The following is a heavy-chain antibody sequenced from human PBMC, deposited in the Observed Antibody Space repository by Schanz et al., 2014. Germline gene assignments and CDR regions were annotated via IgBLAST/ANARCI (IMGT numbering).Heavy chain of an antibody. CDR2: VSHDGFTK. V-gene: IGHV3-30*04. Sequence: QVQLEESGGGVVQPGGSLRLSCVASGFSFSGFAVHWVRQAPGKGLEWVSIVSHDGFTKHYADSVRGRFTLSRDNSRKTLYLQMNSLRADDTAVYYCAKDLYNYGIFDSWGQGTLVTVSS. J-gene: IGHJ5*01. CDR1: GFSFSGFA. CDR3: AKDLYNYGIFDS. D-gene: IGHD3-16*01.